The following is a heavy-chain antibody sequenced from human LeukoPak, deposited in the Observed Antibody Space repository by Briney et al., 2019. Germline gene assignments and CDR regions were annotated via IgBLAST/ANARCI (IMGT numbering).Heavy chain of an antibody. Sequence: KTSETLSLTCTVSGGSISSGGYYWSWSRQHPGKGLEWIGYIYYSGSTYYNPSLKSRVTISVDTSKSQFSLKLGSVTAADTAVYYCAREYYDFWSGSSFNWFDPWGQGTLVTVSS. CDR3: AREYYDFWSGSSFNWFDP. CDR1: GGSISSGGYY. J-gene: IGHJ5*02. V-gene: IGHV4-31*03. CDR2: IYYSGST. D-gene: IGHD3-3*01.